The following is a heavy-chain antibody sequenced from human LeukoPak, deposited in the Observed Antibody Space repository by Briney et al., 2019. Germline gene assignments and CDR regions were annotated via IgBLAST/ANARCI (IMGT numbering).Heavy chain of an antibody. V-gene: IGHV4-59*01. CDR1: GGSISSYY. J-gene: IGHJ4*02. CDR2: IYYSGST. CDR3: ARDSQRGSGSYYRPFDY. Sequence: PSETLSLTCTVSGGSISSYYWSWVRQPPGKGLEWIGYIYYSGSTNYNHPLQSRVTISVDTSNHQFSLKLSSVTAADTAVYYCARDSQRGSGSYYRPFDYWGQGTLVTVSS. D-gene: IGHD3-10*01.